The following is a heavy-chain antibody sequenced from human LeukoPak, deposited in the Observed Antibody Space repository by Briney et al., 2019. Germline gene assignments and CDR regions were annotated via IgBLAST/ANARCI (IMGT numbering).Heavy chain of an antibody. CDR3: ARAAWDWEFDY. J-gene: IGHJ4*02. CDR2: IYTSGST. V-gene: IGHV4-4*07. CDR1: GGSLSSYY. D-gene: IGHD3-10*01. Sequence: PSETLSLTCTVSGGSLSSYYWSWIRQPAGKGLEWIGGIYTSGSTNYNPSLKSRVTMSVDTSKNQFSLRLSSVTAADTAVYYCARAAWDWEFDYWGQGTLVTVSS.